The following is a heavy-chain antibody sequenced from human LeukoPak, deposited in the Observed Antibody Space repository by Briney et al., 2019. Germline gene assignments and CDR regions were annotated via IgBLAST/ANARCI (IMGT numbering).Heavy chain of an antibody. D-gene: IGHD5-18*01. CDR3: ARGGQAAMVRNGMDV. Sequence: PSETLSLTCTVSGGSISSFCWSWIRQPPGKGLEWIGYICYSGSTNYNPSLKSRVTISVDTSKNQFSLKLSSVTAADTAVYYCARGGQAAMVRNGMDVWGQGTTVTVSS. V-gene: IGHV4-59*01. CDR2: ICYSGST. CDR1: GGSISSFC. J-gene: IGHJ6*02.